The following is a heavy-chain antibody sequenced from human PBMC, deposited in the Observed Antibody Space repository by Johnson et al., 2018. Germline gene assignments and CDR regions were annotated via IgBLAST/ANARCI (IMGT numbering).Heavy chain of an antibody. J-gene: IGHJ3*02. Sequence: QVQLVESGGGVVQPGRSLRLSCAASGFTFSRYGMHWVRQAPGTGLEWVAVISYDGSNKYYADSVKGRLTIPRDNSKNTLYLQMNSLRAEDKAGYSCAKPPLLRNFPDAFDIWGQGTMVTVSS. CDR1: GFTFSRYG. CDR3: AKPPLLRNFPDAFDI. D-gene: IGHD1-7*01. CDR2: ISYDGSNK. V-gene: IGHV3-30*18.